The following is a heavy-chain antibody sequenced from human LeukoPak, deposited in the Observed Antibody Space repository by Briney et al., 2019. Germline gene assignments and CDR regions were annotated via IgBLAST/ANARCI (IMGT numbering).Heavy chain of an antibody. J-gene: IGHJ4*02. V-gene: IGHV4-61*02. Sequence: KSSETLSLTCTVSGGSISSGSYYWSWIRQPAGKGLEWIGRIYTGGSTNYNPSLKSRVTISVDTSKNQFSLKLSSVTAADTAVYYYARDTYYYDSSGYALFDYWGQGTLVTVSS. CDR1: GGSISSGSYY. D-gene: IGHD3-22*01. CDR2: IYTGGST. CDR3: ARDTYYYDSSGYALFDY.